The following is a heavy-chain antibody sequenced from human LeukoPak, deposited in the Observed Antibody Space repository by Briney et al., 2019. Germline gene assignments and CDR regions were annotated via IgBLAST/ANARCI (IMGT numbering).Heavy chain of an antibody. V-gene: IGHV1-8*02. CDR1: GGTFSSYA. Sequence: ASVKVSCKASGGTFSSYAISWVRQAPGQGLEWMGWMNPNSGNTGYAQKFQGRVSMTRDTSISTAYMELSSLRSEDTAVYYCARGPVDAVFGVSTEDWGQGTTVTVSS. J-gene: IGHJ6*02. CDR3: ARGPVDAVFGVSTED. D-gene: IGHD3-10*02. CDR2: MNPNSGNT.